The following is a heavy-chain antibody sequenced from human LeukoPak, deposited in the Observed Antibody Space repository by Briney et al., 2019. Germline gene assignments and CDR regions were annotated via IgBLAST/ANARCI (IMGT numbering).Heavy chain of an antibody. J-gene: IGHJ6*04. CDR3: ARSGYCSGGSCYPPGYYYYGMDV. Sequence: LETLSLTCAVYGGSFSGYYWSWIRQPPGKGLEWIGEINHSGSTNYNPSLKSRVTISVDTSENQFSLKLSSVTAADTAVYYCARSGYCSGGSCYPPGYYYYGMDVWGKGTTVTVSS. CDR1: GGSFSGYY. D-gene: IGHD2-15*01. V-gene: IGHV4-34*01. CDR2: INHSGST.